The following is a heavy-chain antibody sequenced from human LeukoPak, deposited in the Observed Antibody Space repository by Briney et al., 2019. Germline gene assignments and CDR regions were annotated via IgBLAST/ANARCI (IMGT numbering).Heavy chain of an antibody. CDR1: GFTFSSYA. CDR2: ISGSGGST. J-gene: IGHJ4*02. V-gene: IGHV3-23*01. Sequence: PGGSLRLSCAASGFTFSSYAMSWVRQAPGKGLEWVSAISGSGGSTYYADSVKGRFTISRDNSKNTLYLQMNSLRAEDTAVYYCAKDLEPYGLVGNKAVAGQGSFDYWGQGTLVTVSS. D-gene: IGHD6-19*01. CDR3: AKDLEPYGLVGNKAVAGQGSFDY.